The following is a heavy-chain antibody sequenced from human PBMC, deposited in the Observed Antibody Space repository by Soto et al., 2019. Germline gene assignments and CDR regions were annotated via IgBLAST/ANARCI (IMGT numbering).Heavy chain of an antibody. V-gene: IGHV1-69*01. J-gene: IGHJ5*02. D-gene: IGHD5-12*01. Sequence: QVQLVQSGAEVKKPGSSVKVSCKASGGTFSSYAISWVRQAPGQGLEWMGGIIPIFGTANYAQKFQGRVMITADESTSTAYMELSSLRSEDTAVYYCAEGKGGYDGEDTWFDPWGQGTLVTVSS. CDR2: IIPIFGTA. CDR1: GGTFSSYA. CDR3: AEGKGGYDGEDTWFDP.